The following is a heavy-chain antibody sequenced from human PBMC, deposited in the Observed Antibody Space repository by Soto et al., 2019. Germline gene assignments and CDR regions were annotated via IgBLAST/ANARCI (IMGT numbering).Heavy chain of an antibody. CDR2: IIPIFGTA. Sequence: SVKVSCKASGGTFSSYAISWVRQAPGQGLEWMGGIIPIFGTANYAQKFQGRVTITADESTSTAYMELSSLRSEDTAVYYCASRPIRYYYGMDVWGQGTTVTVSS. V-gene: IGHV1-69*13. J-gene: IGHJ6*02. D-gene: IGHD5-12*01. CDR3: ASRPIRYYYGMDV. CDR1: GGTFSSYA.